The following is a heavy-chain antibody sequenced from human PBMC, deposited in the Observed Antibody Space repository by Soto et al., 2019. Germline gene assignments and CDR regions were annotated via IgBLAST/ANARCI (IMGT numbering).Heavy chain of an antibody. CDR1: GGSVSTGMKY. Sequence: PSETQSLTCTVSGGSVSTGMKYWGWVRQPPGKALEFIGYMYKTGETLLNSSLKSRVTLSMETSKNQFSLTLSSVTAADTAVYFCMKAHESGDFLGMSVWGPGTTVTVSS. CDR3: MKAHESGDFLGMSV. J-gene: IGHJ6*02. CDR2: MYKTGET. D-gene: IGHD3-10*01. V-gene: IGHV4-61*01.